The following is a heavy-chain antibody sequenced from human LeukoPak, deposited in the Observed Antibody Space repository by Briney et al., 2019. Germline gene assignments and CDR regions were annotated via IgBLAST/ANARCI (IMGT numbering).Heavy chain of an antibody. CDR2: IYTSGST. J-gene: IGHJ5*02. Sequence: SETLSLTCTVSGGSISSYYWSWIRQPPGKGLEWIGYIYTSGSTNYNPSLKSRVTISVDTSKNQFSLKLSSVTAADTAVYYCARLWTTGWSDPWGQGTLVTVSS. CDR3: ARLWTTGWSDP. V-gene: IGHV4-4*09. CDR1: GGSISSYY. D-gene: IGHD3/OR15-3a*01.